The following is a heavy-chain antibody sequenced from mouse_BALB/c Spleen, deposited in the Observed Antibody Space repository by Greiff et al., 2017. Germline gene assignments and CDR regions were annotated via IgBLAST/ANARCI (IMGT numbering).Heavy chain of an antibody. CDR1: GFTFTDYY. J-gene: IGHJ1*01. CDR3: ARDLNYGSHGYFDV. CDR2: IRNKANGYTT. V-gene: IGHV7-3*02. D-gene: IGHD1-2*01. Sequence: EVKVEESGGGLVQPGGSLRLSCATSGFTFTDYYMSWVRQPPGKALEWLGFIRNKANGYTTEYSASVKGRFTISRDNSQSILYLQMNTLRAEDSATYYGARDLNYGSHGYFDVWGAGTTVTVSS.